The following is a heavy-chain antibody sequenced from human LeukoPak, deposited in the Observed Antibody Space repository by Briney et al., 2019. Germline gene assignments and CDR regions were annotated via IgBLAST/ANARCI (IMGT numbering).Heavy chain of an antibody. CDR3: ARDYGGNHNSGYWYFDL. D-gene: IGHD4-23*01. V-gene: IGHV4-4*07. CDR1: GGSISSYD. CDR2: MYTSGST. J-gene: IGHJ2*01. Sequence: SETLSLTCTVSGGSISSYDGSWVGQPAGKGVEWIGGMYTSGSTNYNPSLQSRVTMSVDTSKNQFSLKLSSVTAADTAVYYCARDYGGNHNSGYWYFDLWGRGTLVTVSS.